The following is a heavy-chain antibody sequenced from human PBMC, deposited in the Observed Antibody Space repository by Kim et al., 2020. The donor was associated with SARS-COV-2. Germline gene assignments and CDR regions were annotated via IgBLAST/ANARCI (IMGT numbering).Heavy chain of an antibody. V-gene: IGHV1-18*01. D-gene: IGHD6-19*01. CDR3: ARELRGYSSGWYYYYYMDV. J-gene: IGHJ6*03. CDR1: GYTFTSYG. Sequence: ASVKVSCKASGYTFTSYGISWVRQAPGQGLEWMGWISAYNGNTNYAQKLQGRVTMTTDTSTSTAYMELRSLRSDDTAVYYCARELRGYSSGWYYYYYMDVWGKGTTVTVSS. CDR2: ISAYNGNT.